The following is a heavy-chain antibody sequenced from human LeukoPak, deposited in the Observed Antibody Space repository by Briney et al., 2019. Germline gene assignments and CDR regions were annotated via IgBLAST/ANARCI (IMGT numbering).Heavy chain of an antibody. CDR2: ISYDGSTK. CDR1: GFTFSSYG. CDR3: AKDFHDY. V-gene: IGHV3-30*18. Sequence: GGSLRLSCAASGFTFSSYGMHWVRQAPGKGLEWVAVISYDGSTKYYADSVKGRFTISRDNSKNTLYLQMNSLRAEDTAVYYCAKDFHDYWGQGTLVTVSS. J-gene: IGHJ4*02.